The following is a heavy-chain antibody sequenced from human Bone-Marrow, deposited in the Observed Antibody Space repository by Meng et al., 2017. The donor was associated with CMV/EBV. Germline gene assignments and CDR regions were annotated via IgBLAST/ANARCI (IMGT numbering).Heavy chain of an antibody. CDR3: AGTCNGAVCDPAGTDV. V-gene: IGHV4-39*07. CDR2: IRYSGSS. CDR1: GASVSSNSFY. Sequence: SETLSLTCTVSGASVSSNSFYWGWVRQPPGKGLEWIGYIRYSGSSYYNPSLESRVTMSIDTSKNQFSLERSSVTAADKAVYYCAGTCNGAVCDPAGTDVWGQGTTVTVSS. J-gene: IGHJ6*02. D-gene: IGHD2-8*02.